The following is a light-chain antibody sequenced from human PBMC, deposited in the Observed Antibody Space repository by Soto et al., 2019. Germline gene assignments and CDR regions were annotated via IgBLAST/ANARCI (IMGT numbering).Light chain of an antibody. CDR1: QTVRNNY. CDR3: EQYGSSPRT. Sequence: EFELTQSPGTLSLSPGERATLSCRASQTVRNNYLAWYQQKPGQAPRLLIYDASSRATGIPDRFSGSGSGTDFTLTISRLEPEDFAVYYCEQYGSSPRTFGQGTKVDIK. V-gene: IGKV3-20*01. CDR2: DAS. J-gene: IGKJ1*01.